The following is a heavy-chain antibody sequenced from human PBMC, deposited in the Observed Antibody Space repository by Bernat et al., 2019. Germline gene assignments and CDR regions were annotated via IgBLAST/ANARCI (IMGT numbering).Heavy chain of an antibody. V-gene: IGHV3-30*18. CDR3: AKDPGDPEYYYYMDV. CDR2: ISYDGSNK. D-gene: IGHD1-1*01. CDR1: GFTFSSYD. J-gene: IGHJ6*03. Sequence: QVQLVESGGGVVQPGRSLRLSCAASGFTFSSYDMHWVRQAPGKGLEWVAVISYDGSNKYYADSVKGRFTISRDNSKNTLYLQMNSLRAEDTAVYYCAKDPGDPEYYYYMDVWGKGTTVTVSS.